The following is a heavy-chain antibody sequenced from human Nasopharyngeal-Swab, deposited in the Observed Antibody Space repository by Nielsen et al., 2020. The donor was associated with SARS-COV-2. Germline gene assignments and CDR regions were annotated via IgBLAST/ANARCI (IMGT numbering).Heavy chain of an antibody. CDR2: IYHSGST. CDR3: ASPPGSGYPDVEGSFDY. V-gene: IGHV4-30-2*01. CDR1: GGSISSGGYS. Sequence: SETLSLTCAVSGGSISSGGYSWSWIRQPPGKGLEWIGYIYHSGSTYYNPSLKSRVTISVDRSKNQFSLKLSSVTAADTAVYYCASPPGSGYPDVEGSFDYWGQGTLVTVSS. D-gene: IGHD5-12*01. J-gene: IGHJ4*02.